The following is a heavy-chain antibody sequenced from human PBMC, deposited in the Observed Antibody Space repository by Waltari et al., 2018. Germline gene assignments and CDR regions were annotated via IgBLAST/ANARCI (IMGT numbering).Heavy chain of an antibody. CDR3: ARDLVMIVVSKGFDP. D-gene: IGHD3-22*01. Sequence: QVQLQQWGAGLLKPSETLSLTCAVYGGSFSGYYWSWIRQPPGKGLEWIGEINHSGSTNYNPSLKSRVTISVDTSKNQFSLKLSSVTAADTAVYYCARDLVMIVVSKGFDPWGQGTLVTVSS. V-gene: IGHV4-34*01. CDR1: GGSFSGYY. CDR2: INHSGST. J-gene: IGHJ5*02.